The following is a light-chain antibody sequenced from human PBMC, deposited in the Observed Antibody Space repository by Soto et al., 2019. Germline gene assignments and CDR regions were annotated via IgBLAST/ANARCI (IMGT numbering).Light chain of an antibody. CDR2: GAS. V-gene: IGKV3-15*01. J-gene: IGKJ1*01. CDR3: QQDNNWPPGT. CDR1: QSVSSN. Sequence: EIVMTQSPATLSVSPGERATLSCRASQSVSSNLAWYQQKPGQAPRLLIYGASTRATGIPARFSGSGSGTEFTLTISSLPSEDFAIYYCQQDNNWPPGTFGQGTKVDIK.